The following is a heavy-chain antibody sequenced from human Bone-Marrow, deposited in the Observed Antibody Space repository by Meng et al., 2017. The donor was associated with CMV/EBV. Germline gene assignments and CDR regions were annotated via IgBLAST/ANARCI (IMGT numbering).Heavy chain of an antibody. CDR3: ARTPGVRGVINRYGMDV. CDR1: GFSLSNARMG. V-gene: IGHV2-26*01. D-gene: IGHD3-10*01. J-gene: IGHJ6*02. CDR2: IFSNDEK. Sequence: SGPTLVKPTETLTLTCTVSGFSLSNARMGVSWIRQPPGKALEWLAHIFSNDEKSYSTSLKSRLTISKDTSKSQVVLTMTNMDPVDTATYSRARTPGVRGVINRYGMDVWGQGTTVTVPS.